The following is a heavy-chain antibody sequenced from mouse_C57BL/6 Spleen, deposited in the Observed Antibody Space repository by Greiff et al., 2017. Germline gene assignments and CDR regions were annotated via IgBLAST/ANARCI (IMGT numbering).Heavy chain of an antibody. CDR1: GYSITSGYF. Sequence: EVQLQESGPGLVKPSHSLSLTCSVTGYSITSGYFSNWIRQLPGNKLEWMGYISYDGSNNYNPSLKNRITITRDTSKNQFCLKLNSLTTEDRATYYDAREWNYYGSSYPSAMDYWGQGTSVTVSS. CDR3: AREWNYYGSSYPSAMDY. J-gene: IGHJ4*01. CDR2: ISYDGSN. V-gene: IGHV3-6*01. D-gene: IGHD1-1*01.